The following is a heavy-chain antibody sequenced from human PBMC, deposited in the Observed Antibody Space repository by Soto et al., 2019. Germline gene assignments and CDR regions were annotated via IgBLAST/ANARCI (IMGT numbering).Heavy chain of an antibody. CDR1: VFTFSSNY. D-gene: IGHD5-12*01. V-gene: IGHV3-53*01. J-gene: IGHJ4*02. Sequence: PGGALRRSGAASVFTFSSNYMSWVRQAPGKGLEWVSVIYSGGSTYYADSVKGRFTISRDNSKNTLYLQMNSLRAEDTAVYYCARVEMATFDYWGQGPLVTVSS. CDR3: ARVEMATFDY. CDR2: IYSGGST.